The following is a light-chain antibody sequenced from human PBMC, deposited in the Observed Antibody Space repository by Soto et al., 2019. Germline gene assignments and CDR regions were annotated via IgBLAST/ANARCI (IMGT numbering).Light chain of an antibody. V-gene: IGLV2-14*01. Sequence: QSALTQPASVSGSPGQSITISCTGTSSDVGYDNYVSWFQQHPGKAPKLMIYEVSRRPSGVSNRFSGSKSANTASLTISGLQAEDEADYYCSSYTSSSTLFGTGTKLTVL. CDR1: SSDVGYDNY. CDR2: EVS. J-gene: IGLJ1*01. CDR3: SSYTSSSTL.